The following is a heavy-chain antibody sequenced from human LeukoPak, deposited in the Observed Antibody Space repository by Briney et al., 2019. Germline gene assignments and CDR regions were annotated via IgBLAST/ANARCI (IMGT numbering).Heavy chain of an antibody. CDR2: IYHSGST. CDR3: ARGGLHGPRPTYYSYYGMDV. J-gene: IGHJ6*04. V-gene: IGHV4-30-2*01. D-gene: IGHD3-16*01. Sequence: SQTLSLTCAVSGGSISSGGYSWSWIRQPPGKGLEWIGYIYHSGSTYYNPSLKSRVTISVDRSKNQFSLKLSSVTAADTAVYYCARGGLHGPRPTYYSYYGMDVGGKGTTVTVSS. CDR1: GGSISSGGYS.